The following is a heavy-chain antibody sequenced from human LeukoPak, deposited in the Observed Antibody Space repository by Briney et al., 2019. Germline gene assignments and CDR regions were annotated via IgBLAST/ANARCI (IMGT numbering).Heavy chain of an antibody. CDR2: INPSGGST. Sequence: ASVKVSCKASRYTFTSYYMHWVRQAPGQGLEWMGIINPSGGSTSYAQKFQGRVTMTRDTSTSTVYMELSSLRSEDTAVYYCAREMRELLWFGELSHDYFDYWGQGTLVTVSS. J-gene: IGHJ4*02. V-gene: IGHV1-46*01. D-gene: IGHD3-10*01. CDR1: RYTFTSYY. CDR3: AREMRELLWFGELSHDYFDY.